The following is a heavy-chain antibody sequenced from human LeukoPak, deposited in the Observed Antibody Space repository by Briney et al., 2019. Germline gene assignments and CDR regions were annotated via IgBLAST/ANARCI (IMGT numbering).Heavy chain of an antibody. D-gene: IGHD1-26*01. Sequence: GLSLRLSSAASGFTFVDYGMSSVRQPPVKGLEWVSGINWNGVSTGYAVSVKGRFTISRDNAKNSLYLQMNSLRAEDTALYYCARDLEWELLTFDYWGQGTLVTVSP. J-gene: IGHJ4*02. V-gene: IGHV3-20*04. CDR1: GFTFVDYG. CDR2: INWNGVST. CDR3: ARDLEWELLTFDY.